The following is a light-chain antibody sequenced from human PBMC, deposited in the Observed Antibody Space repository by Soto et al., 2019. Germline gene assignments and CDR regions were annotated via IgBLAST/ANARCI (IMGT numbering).Light chain of an antibody. J-gene: IGKJ4*01. CDR1: QSVSSS. Sequence: EIVMTQSPATLSVSPGERATLSCRASQSVSSSLAWYQQKPGQAPRLLLYGASTRATGIPARFSGSGSGTEFTLTISSLQSEDFAVYYCQQYENWPLTFGGGTKVE. V-gene: IGKV3-15*01. CDR2: GAS. CDR3: QQYENWPLT.